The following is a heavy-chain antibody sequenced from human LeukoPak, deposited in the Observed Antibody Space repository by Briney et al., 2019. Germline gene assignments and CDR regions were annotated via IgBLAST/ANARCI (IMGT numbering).Heavy chain of an antibody. Sequence: SETLSLTCTVSGGSISTRSYYWGWIRQPPGKGLEWIGSIYHSRSTYYNASLKSRATISADTPKNQFSLKLSSVTAADTAVYYCARHRWMEVYGSGSYYVDYWGQGTLVTVSS. D-gene: IGHD3-10*01. CDR1: GGSISTRSYY. CDR2: IYHSRST. CDR3: ARHRWMEVYGSGSYYVDY. J-gene: IGHJ4*02. V-gene: IGHV4-39*01.